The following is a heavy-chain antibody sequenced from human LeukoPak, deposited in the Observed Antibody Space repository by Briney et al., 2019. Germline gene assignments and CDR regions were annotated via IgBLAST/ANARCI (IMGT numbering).Heavy chain of an antibody. D-gene: IGHD6-19*01. V-gene: IGHV3-23*01. CDR3: AKGPSSGWYREGYYFDY. J-gene: IGHJ4*02. CDR2: ISGSGGST. CDR1: GFTFSSYA. Sequence: GGSLRLSCVASGFTFSSYAMSWVRQAPGKGLEWVSAISGSGGSTCYADSVKGRFTISRDNSKNTLYLQMNSLRAEDTAVYYCAKGPSSGWYREGYYFDYWGQGTLVTVSS.